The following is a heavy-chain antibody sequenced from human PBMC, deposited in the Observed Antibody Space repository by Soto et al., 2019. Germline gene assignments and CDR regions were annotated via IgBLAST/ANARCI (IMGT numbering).Heavy chain of an antibody. CDR3: GRSIVVVTALDY. J-gene: IGHJ4*02. D-gene: IGHD2-21*02. CDR1: GYTFTSYA. Sequence: QVQLVQSGAEEKKPGASVKVSCKASGYTFTSYAMHWVRQAPGQRLEWMGWINAGNGNTKYSQKFQGRVTITRDTSASTAYMELSSLRADDTAVYCWGRSIVVVTALDYWGQGTLVTVSS. V-gene: IGHV1-3*05. CDR2: INAGNGNT.